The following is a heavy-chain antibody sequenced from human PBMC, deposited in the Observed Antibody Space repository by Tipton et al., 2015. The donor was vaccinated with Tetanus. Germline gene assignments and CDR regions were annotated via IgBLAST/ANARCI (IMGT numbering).Heavy chain of an antibody. V-gene: IGHV4-61*01. Sequence: TLSLTCTVSGVSISSSYYWGWIRQPPGKGLEWIGYIYYSGSTNYNPSLKSRVTISVDTSKNQFSLKLSSVTAADTAVYYCARGTGDYWGQGTLVTVSS. CDR1: GVSISSSYY. CDR2: IYYSGST. D-gene: IGHD1-14*01. J-gene: IGHJ4*02. CDR3: ARGTGDY.